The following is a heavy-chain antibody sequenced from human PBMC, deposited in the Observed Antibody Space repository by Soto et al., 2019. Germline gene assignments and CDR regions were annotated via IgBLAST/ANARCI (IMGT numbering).Heavy chain of an antibody. Sequence: PGGSLRLSCSASGFTFSSYAMHWVRQAPRKGLEHVSAITSDGGGTYYTDSVKGRFTISRDNSKNTLYPQMSSLRAEDTAVYYCVKDAYSSSWFYFDSWGQGILVTVSS. J-gene: IGHJ4*02. CDR2: ITSDGGGT. CDR1: GFTFSSYA. CDR3: VKDAYSSSWFYFDS. V-gene: IGHV3-64D*06. D-gene: IGHD6-13*01.